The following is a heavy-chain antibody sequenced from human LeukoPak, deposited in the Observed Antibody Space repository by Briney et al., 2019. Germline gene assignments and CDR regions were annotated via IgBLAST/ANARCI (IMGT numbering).Heavy chain of an antibody. CDR3: ARDEYYDSSGYYPDFDY. D-gene: IGHD3-22*01. J-gene: IGHJ4*02. CDR2: IIPILGKA. CDR1: GGTFSSYA. Sequence: SVKVSCKASGGTFSSYAISWVRQAPGQGLEWMGRIIPILGKANYAQKFQGRVTITADKSTSTAYMELSSLRSEDTAVYYCARDEYYDSSGYYPDFDYWGQGTLVTVSS. V-gene: IGHV1-69*04.